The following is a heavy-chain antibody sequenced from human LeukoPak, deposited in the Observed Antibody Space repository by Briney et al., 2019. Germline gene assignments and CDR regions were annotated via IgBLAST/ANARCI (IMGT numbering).Heavy chain of an antibody. V-gene: IGHV5-51*01. CDR1: GYSFTFYW. CDR3: ARQDGSGIYYFDN. CDR2: IYPGDSVT. Sequence: GQSVNISCTGSGYSFTFYWIAWVRQMSRQGLDWMGIIYPGDSVTRYSPSFHGQVSISADKSINTAYLQWSSLEASDTAIYYCARQDGSGIYYFDNWGQGTLVTVSS. D-gene: IGHD3-10*01. J-gene: IGHJ4*02.